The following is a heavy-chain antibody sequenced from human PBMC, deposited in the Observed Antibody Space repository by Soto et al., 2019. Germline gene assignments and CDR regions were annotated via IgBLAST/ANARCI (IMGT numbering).Heavy chain of an antibody. CDR1: GFTFSSHA. J-gene: IGHJ1*01. CDR3: ARDGRSITVTGVTLRRIQH. V-gene: IGHV3-30-3*01. Sequence: QVQLVESGGGVVQPGRSLRLSCAASGFTFSSHAMHWVRLAPGKGLEWVALISYDGSDKFYADSVKGRFTISRDNSKNTLYLQMNSPRTEDTAVYYCARDGRSITVTGVTLRRIQHWGQGTLVTVSS. D-gene: IGHD6-19*01. CDR2: ISYDGSDK.